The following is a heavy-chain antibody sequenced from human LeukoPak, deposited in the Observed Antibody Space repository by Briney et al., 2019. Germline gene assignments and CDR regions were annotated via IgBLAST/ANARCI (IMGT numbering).Heavy chain of an antibody. J-gene: IGHJ5*02. Sequence: PGGSMRLSCAAAGFTFSSYWMRWVRQVPGKGLVWVSRINSDGSSTSYADSVKGRFTISRDNAKNTLYLQMNSLRAEDTAVYCCARQGITRFSDWCDPWGQGTRVTVSS. V-gene: IGHV3-74*01. D-gene: IGHD3-9*01. CDR1: GFTFSSYW. CDR3: ARQGITRFSDWCDP. CDR2: INSDGSST.